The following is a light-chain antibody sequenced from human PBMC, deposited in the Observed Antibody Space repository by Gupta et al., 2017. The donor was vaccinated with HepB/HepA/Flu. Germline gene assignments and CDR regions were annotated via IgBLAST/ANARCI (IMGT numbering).Light chain of an antibody. J-gene: IGKJ4*01. CDR1: QDITNY. CDR3: QQDDSLPPT. Sequence: DIQMTQSPSSLSASVGDRVTITCQATQDITNYLNWYQQKPGKAPKLLIYGASKLQTGVPLRFIGSGSGTDFSFTISSLQPEDIATYYCQQDDSLPPTFGGGTKVEIK. CDR2: GAS. V-gene: IGKV1-33*01.